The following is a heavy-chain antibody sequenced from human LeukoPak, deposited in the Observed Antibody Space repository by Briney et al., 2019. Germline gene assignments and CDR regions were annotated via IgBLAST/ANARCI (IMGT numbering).Heavy chain of an antibody. V-gene: IGHV3-11*04. CDR1: GFTFSDSH. CDR2: ISNSGSSI. D-gene: IGHD7-27*01. Sequence: GGSLRLSCAVSGFTFSDSHMTWIRQAPGKGLEWVSYISNSGSSISYADSVKGRFTTSRDKAKSSLYLQMNSLRAEDTAVYYCGRGHWGLDYWGQGALVTVSS. CDR3: GRGHWGLDY. J-gene: IGHJ4*02.